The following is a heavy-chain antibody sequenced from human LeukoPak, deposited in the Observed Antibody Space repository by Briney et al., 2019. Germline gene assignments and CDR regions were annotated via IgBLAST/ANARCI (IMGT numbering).Heavy chain of an antibody. CDR1: GFTFSSYG. J-gene: IGHJ4*02. CDR3: AKGLMSGSYFDY. V-gene: IGHV3-33*06. CDR2: IWYDGSNK. D-gene: IGHD1-26*01. Sequence: PGRSLRLSCAASGFTFSSYGMHWVRQAPGKGLEWVAVIWYDGSNKYYADSVKGRFTISRDNSKSTLYLQMNSLRAEDTAVYYCAKGLMSGSYFDYWGQGTLVTVSS.